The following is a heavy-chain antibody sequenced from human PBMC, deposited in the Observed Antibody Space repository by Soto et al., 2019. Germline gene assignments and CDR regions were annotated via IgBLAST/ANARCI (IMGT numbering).Heavy chain of an antibody. CDR3: ARGGYCSGDGCPGYDYYYYGMDA. CDR2: IYYTGTT. D-gene: IGHD2-15*01. J-gene: IGHJ6*02. CDR1: GRSVSSGSSY. Sequence: ECLSLTCTVAGRSVSSGSSYWSWIRQPPGKGLEWSGYIYYTGTTNSNPCLKSRVPISVDTSKNQFSLTLRSVTAGDGAVYFCARGGYCSGDGCPGYDYYYYGMDAWGLGTTVTVS. V-gene: IGHV4-61*01.